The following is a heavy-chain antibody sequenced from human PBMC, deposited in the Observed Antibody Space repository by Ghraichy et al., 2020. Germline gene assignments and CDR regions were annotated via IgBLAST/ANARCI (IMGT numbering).Heavy chain of an antibody. V-gene: IGHV3-48*03. CDR3: ASLFGYCSSTSCYEVGRYYYYGMDV. CDR1: GFTFSSYE. J-gene: IGHJ6*02. D-gene: IGHD2-2*03. CDR2: ISSSGSTI. Sequence: GESLNISCAASGFTFSSYEMNWVRQAPGKGLEWVSYISSSGSTIYYADSVKGRFTISRDNAKNSLYLQMNSLRAEDTAVYYCASLFGYCSSTSCYEVGRYYYYGMDVWGQGTTVTVSS.